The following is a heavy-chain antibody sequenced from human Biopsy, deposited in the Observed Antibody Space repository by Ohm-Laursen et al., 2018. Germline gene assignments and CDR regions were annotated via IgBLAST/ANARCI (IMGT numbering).Heavy chain of an antibody. CDR3: ASVVLGPTNDAFDL. CDR1: GGDINNYY. CDR2: IYPGGST. J-gene: IGHJ3*01. V-gene: IGHV4-4*07. D-gene: IGHD3-22*01. Sequence: SETLSLTRHVSGGDINNYYWSWIRQPVGKGLEWIGRIYPGGSTNYNPSLKSRVTMSVDTSKKQLSLRLRSVTAADTAMYYCASVVLGPTNDAFDLWGQGTMVVVSS.